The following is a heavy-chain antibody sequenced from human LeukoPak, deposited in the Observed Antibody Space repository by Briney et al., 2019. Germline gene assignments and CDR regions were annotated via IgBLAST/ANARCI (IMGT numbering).Heavy chain of an antibody. J-gene: IGHJ4*02. D-gene: IGHD5-18*01. V-gene: IGHV1-69*13. CDR2: IIPIFGTA. Sequence: ASVKVSCKASGGTFSSYAISWVRQAPGQGLEWIGGIIPIFGTANYAQKFQGRVTITADESTSTAYMELSSLRSEDTAVYYCARGRGYSYVGSFDYWGQGTLVTVSS. CDR3: ARGRGYSYVGSFDY. CDR1: GGTFSSYA.